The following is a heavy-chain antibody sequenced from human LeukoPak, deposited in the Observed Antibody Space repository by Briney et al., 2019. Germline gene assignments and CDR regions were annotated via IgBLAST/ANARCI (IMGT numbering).Heavy chain of an antibody. J-gene: IGHJ4*02. CDR3: ARSPLYNESTKRTLYYFDY. CDR1: GFTVSSNY. Sequence: PGGSLRLSCAASGFTVSSNYMSWVRQAPGKGLEWVSVIYSGGSTYCEDSVKGRFTISRDNSKNTLYLQMNSLRAEDTAVYYCARSPLYNESTKRTLYYFDYWGQGTLVTVSS. V-gene: IGHV3-66*02. D-gene: IGHD2-2*01. CDR2: IYSGGST.